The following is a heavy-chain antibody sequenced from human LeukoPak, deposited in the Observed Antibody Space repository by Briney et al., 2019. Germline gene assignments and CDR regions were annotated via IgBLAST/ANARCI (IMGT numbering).Heavy chain of an antibody. J-gene: IGHJ4*02. CDR2: ISDRSNYI. CDR1: GFTFSSYN. CDR3: VRDSDTYGDHTTRRFDS. V-gene: IGHV3-21*01. D-gene: IGHD4-17*01. Sequence: PGGSPRLSCVASGFTFSSYNMNWVRQAPGKGLEWVSCISDRSNYIYYADSVKGRFIISRDNAKNSLYLELNSLRAEDTAVYHCVRDSDTYGDHTTRRFDSWGQGTLVTVSS.